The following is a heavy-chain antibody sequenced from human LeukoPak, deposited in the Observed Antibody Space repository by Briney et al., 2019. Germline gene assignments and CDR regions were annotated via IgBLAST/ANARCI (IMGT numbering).Heavy chain of an antibody. D-gene: IGHD6-19*01. J-gene: IGHJ5*02. CDR1: GGSFSDYY. V-gene: IGHV4-34*01. Sequence: SETLSLTCAVYGGSFSDYYWTWIRQPPGKGLEWIGEINHSGSTNYNPSLKSRVTISVDTSKKQFFLRLSSVTAADTAVYYCAKGPRYSSGWYWSHWFDPWGQGTLVTVSP. CDR2: INHSGST. CDR3: AKGPRYSSGWYWSHWFDP.